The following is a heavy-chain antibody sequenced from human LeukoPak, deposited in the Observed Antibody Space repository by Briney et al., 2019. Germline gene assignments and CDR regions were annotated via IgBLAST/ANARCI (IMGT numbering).Heavy chain of an antibody. D-gene: IGHD6-6*01. J-gene: IGHJ5*02. Sequence: SSVKVSCKASGYTFTSYDSNWVRQATGQGLEWMGWMNPNSGNTGYAQKFQGRVTMTRNTSISTAYMELSSLRSEDTDVYYCASLRAEIAARRQVQNWFDPWGQGTLVTVSS. V-gene: IGHV1-8*01. CDR3: ASLRAEIAARRQVQNWFDP. CDR2: MNPNSGNT. CDR1: GYTFTSYD.